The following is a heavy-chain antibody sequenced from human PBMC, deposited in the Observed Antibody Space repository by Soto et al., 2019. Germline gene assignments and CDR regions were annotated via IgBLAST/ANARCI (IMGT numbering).Heavy chain of an antibody. J-gene: IGHJ4*02. V-gene: IGHV1-18*01. CDR1: GYTFSSYS. Sequence: QIQKVQSGAEVKQPGASVKISCKTSGYTFSSYSINWVRQAPGQGLEWMAWISTTSGNTHYAERVQGRVTVTLDKSARTAFMEMWGLTSDDTAVYFCARDNGYYDFWGQGTLVTVSS. CDR3: ARDNGYYDF. D-gene: IGHD2-8*01. CDR2: ISTTSGNT.